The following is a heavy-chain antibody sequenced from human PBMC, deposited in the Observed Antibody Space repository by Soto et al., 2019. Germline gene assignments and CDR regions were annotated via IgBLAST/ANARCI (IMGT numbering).Heavy chain of an antibody. V-gene: IGHV4-4*02. CDR1: GGSISTSNW. D-gene: IGHD1-1*01. CDR3: ARTSTGGTRFAY. Sequence: QVQLQESGPGLVKPSGTLSLTCAVSGGSISTSNWWSWVRQPPGKGLEWIGEVYHSGSTNYNPSFKSRVAMSVDTSNNQSSLKLNSVTAADTALYYCARTSTGGTRFAYWGKGSLVTVSS. CDR2: VYHSGST. J-gene: IGHJ4*02.